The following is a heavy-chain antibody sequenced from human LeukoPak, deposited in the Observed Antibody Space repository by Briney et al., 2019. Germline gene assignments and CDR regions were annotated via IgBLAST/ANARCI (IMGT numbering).Heavy chain of an antibody. CDR3: ARHYVFVRGGSSFDS. J-gene: IGHJ4*02. Sequence: SETLSLTCTVSGGSISSDNYFWGWIRQPPGKGLEWIAYIYYTGYTSYNPSLESRVTISVDTSKNQFSLKLSSVTAADTAVYYCARHYVFVRGGSSFDSWGQGALVTVSS. CDR2: IYYTGYT. V-gene: IGHV4-39*01. CDR1: GGSISSDNYF. D-gene: IGHD3-16*01.